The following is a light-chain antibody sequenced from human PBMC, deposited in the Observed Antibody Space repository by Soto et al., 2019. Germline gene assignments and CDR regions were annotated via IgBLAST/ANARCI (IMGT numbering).Light chain of an antibody. CDR2: GAS. Sequence: EIVLTQSPGTLSFSPGERATLSCRASQSVSSSYLAWYQQKPGQAPRLLIYGASSRATGIPDRFSGSWSGTDFTLTISRLEPEDFAVYYCQQYGNSPPTFGQETKVEIK. J-gene: IGKJ1*01. CDR3: QQYGNSPPT. V-gene: IGKV3-20*01. CDR1: QSVSSSY.